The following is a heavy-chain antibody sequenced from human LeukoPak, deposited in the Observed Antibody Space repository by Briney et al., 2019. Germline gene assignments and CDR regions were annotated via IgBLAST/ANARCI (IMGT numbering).Heavy chain of an antibody. CDR1: GFTFTSSA. CDR2: ISADNGNT. Sequence: ASVKVSCKASGFTFTSSAMQWVRQAPGQGLEWMGWISADNGNTNYVQKFQGRVTMTTDTSTSTAYMELRGLRSDGTVVYYCSRALYLPFHFGGRGTLVTVSS. CDR3: SRALYLPFHF. V-gene: IGHV1-18*01. J-gene: IGHJ4*02.